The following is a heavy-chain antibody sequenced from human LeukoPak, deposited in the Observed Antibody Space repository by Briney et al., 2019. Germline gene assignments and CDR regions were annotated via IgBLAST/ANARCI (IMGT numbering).Heavy chain of an antibody. J-gene: IGHJ4*02. CDR1: DHTFPSHG. D-gene: IGHD6-13*01. CDR2: ISASNGNT. V-gene: IGHV1-18*01. CDR3: TGTGITASRIDH. Sequence: ASVKVACKASDHTFPSHGLSWVRQASGQGLEWMGWISASNGNTDYAQKFQGRLTMTTDASTKTAYMELRSLRSDDTAMYYCTGTGITASRIDHWGQGTLVTVSS.